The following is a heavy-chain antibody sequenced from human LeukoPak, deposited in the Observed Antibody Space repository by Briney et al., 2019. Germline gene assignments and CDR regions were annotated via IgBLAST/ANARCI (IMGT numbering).Heavy chain of an antibody. CDR1: GGSIANYH. Sequence: YPSETLSLTCSVSGGSIANYHWSWIRQPPGKGLEWIGYIYYSGTTNYNPSLKSRVIISVDTSKNQFSLKLSSVTAADTAVYYCARGVYIAAAQYGYWGQGTLVTVSS. D-gene: IGHD6-13*01. J-gene: IGHJ4*02. CDR3: ARGVYIAAAQYGY. CDR2: IYYSGTT. V-gene: IGHV4-59*01.